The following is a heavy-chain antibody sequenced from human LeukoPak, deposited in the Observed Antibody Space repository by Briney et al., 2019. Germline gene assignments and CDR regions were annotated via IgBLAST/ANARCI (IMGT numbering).Heavy chain of an antibody. V-gene: IGHV3-23*01. CDR3: AKAMAGSTYYFDS. Sequence: GGSLRLSCAASGFTFSSYAMNWVRQAPGKGLEWVSAISASGGSTYYADSVEGRFTISRDTSKNTLYLQMSSLRGEDTAVYYCAKAMAGSTYYFDSWGQGTLATVSS. J-gene: IGHJ4*02. CDR1: GFTFSSYA. D-gene: IGHD6-19*01. CDR2: ISASGGST.